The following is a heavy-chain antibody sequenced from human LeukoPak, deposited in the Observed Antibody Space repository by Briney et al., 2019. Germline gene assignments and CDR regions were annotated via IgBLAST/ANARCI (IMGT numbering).Heavy chain of an antibody. Sequence: GGSLRLSCAASGFTFNSYSMNWVRQAPGKGLEWVSAISGSGGSTYYADSVKGRFTISRDNSKNTLYLQMNSLRAEDTAVYYCAKDPSYYYYYYMDVWGKGTTVTISS. CDR2: ISGSGGST. CDR3: AKDPSYYYYYYMDV. CDR1: GFTFNSYS. J-gene: IGHJ6*03. V-gene: IGHV3-23*01.